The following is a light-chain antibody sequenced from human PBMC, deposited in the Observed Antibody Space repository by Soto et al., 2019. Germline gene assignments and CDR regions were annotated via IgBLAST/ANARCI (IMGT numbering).Light chain of an antibody. J-gene: IGLJ1*01. CDR2: EVS. Sequence: QSALTQPASVSGSPGQSITISCTGTSSDVGGYKYVSWYKQHPGKAPKLMIYEVSHRPSGVSSRFPGSKSGNTASLSISGLQAEDEGDYYCSSYTSSSTLEGVFGTGTKVTVL. V-gene: IGLV2-14*01. CDR3: SSYTSSSTLEGV. CDR1: SSDVGGYKY.